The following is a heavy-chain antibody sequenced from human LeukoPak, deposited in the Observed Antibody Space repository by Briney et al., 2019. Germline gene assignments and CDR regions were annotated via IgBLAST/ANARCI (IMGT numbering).Heavy chain of an antibody. V-gene: IGHV3-7*01. CDR1: GFTFSSYW. CDR2: IKQDGSEK. J-gene: IGHJ6*02. D-gene: IGHD3-3*01. Sequence: PGGSLRLSCAASGFTFSSYWMSWVRQAPGKGLEWVANIKQDGSEKYYVDSVKGRFTISRDNAKNSLYLQMNSLRAEDTAAYYCARDPLSYDFWSGYLNYYYYYGMDVWGQGTTVTVSS. CDR3: ARDPLSYDFWSGYLNYYYYYGMDV.